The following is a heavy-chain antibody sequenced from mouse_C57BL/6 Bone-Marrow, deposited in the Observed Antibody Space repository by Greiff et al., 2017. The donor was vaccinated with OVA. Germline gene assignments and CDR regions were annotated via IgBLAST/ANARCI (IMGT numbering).Heavy chain of an antibody. Sequence: EVQLQESGGGLVQPGGSLKLSCAASGIDISRYWMSWVRRAPGKGLEWIGDINPDSSTIDYAPFVEDKFTISRDNAKHTLYLQMNKVRSEDTALDYCARRGYAMDYWGQGTSVTVSS. CDR2: INPDSSTI. CDR3: ARRGYAMDY. V-gene: IGHV4-1*01. J-gene: IGHJ4*01. CDR1: GIDISRYW.